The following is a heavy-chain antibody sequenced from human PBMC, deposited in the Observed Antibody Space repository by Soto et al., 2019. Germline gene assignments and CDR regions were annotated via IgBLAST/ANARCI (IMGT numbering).Heavy chain of an antibody. CDR3: ARRSSMVRGVTPFDY. CDR2: IYYSGST. J-gene: IGHJ4*02. D-gene: IGHD3-10*01. V-gene: IGHV4-39*01. CDR1: GGSISSSSYY. Sequence: QLQLQESGPGLVKPSETLSLTCTVSGGSISSSSYYWGWIRQPPGKGLEWIGSIYYSGSTYYNPSLKSRVTISVDTSKNQFSLKLSSVTAADTAVYYCARRSSMVRGVTPFDYWGQGTLVTVSS.